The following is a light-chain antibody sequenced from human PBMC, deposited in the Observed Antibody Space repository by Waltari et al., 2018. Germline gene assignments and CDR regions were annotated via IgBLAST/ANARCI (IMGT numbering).Light chain of an antibody. J-gene: IGLJ1*01. CDR2: EVS. Sequence: QSALTQPPSVSGSPGQSVTISCTATSSDIVTYNRVSWYQQSPGTAPKVIIYEVSNRPSGVPDRFSGSKSGNTVSLTISGLQPEDEADYYCNSYTNSNTYVFGTGTKVSVL. CDR1: SSDIVTYNR. V-gene: IGLV2-18*02. CDR3: NSYTNSNTYV.